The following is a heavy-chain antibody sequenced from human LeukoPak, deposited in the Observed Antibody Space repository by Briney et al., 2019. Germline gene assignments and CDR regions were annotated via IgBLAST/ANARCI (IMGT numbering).Heavy chain of an antibody. CDR3: ARDYCSSTSCYFDY. V-gene: IGHV4-31*03. CDR1: GGSISSGGYY. J-gene: IGHJ4*02. CDR2: IYYSGST. Sequence: TLSLTCTVSGGSISSGGYYWSWLRQHPGKGLEWIGYIYYSGSTYYNPSLKSRVTISVDTSKNQFSLKLSSVTAADTAVYYCARDYCSSTSCYFDYWGQGTLVTVSS. D-gene: IGHD2-2*01.